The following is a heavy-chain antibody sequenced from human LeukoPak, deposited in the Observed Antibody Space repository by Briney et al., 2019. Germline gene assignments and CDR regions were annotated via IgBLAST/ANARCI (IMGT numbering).Heavy chain of an antibody. D-gene: IGHD4-17*01. CDR1: GFTFSSYA. V-gene: IGHV3-30-3*01. CDR3: AREGGVTTVKTFDY. J-gene: IGHJ4*02. CDR2: ISYDGSNK. Sequence: GGSLRLSCAAPGFTFSSYAMHWVRQAPGKGLEWVAVISYDGSNKYYADSVKGRFTISRDNSKNTLYLQMNSLRAEDTAVYYCAREGGVTTVKTFDYWGQGTLVTVSS.